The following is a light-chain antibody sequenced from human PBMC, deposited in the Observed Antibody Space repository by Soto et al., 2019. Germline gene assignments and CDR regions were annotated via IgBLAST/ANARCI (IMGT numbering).Light chain of an antibody. CDR1: QSVSSSY. CDR2: GAS. V-gene: IGKV3-20*01. CDR3: QQYVTSPRT. Sequence: EIVLTQSPGTLSLSKGERATLSCRASQSVSSSYLAWYQQKPGQAPRLLIYGASFRATDIPNRFSGRGSGTDFTLSISRLEPEDFAVYYCQQYVTSPRTFGQGPKVDNK. J-gene: IGKJ1*01.